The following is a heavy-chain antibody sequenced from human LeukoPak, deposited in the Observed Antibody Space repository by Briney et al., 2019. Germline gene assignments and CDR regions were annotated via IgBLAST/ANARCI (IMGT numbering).Heavy chain of an antibody. CDR1: GFTFSSYA. CDR3: ARGEGEYSCYDSSGY. J-gene: IGHJ4*02. D-gene: IGHD5-12*01. CDR2: ISGSGGST. Sequence: GGSLRLSCAASGFTFSSYAMSCVRQAPGKGLEWVSAISGSGGSTYYADSVKGRFTISRDNAKNSLYLQMNSLRAEDTAVYYCARGEGEYSCYDSSGYWGQGTLVTVSS. V-gene: IGHV3-23*01.